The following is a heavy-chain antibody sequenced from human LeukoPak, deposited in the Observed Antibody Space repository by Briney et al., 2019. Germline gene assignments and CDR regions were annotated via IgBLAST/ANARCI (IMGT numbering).Heavy chain of an antibody. Sequence: SETLSLTCAVYGGSFSGYYWSWIRQPPGKGLEWIGEINHSGSTNYNPSLESRVTISVDTSKNQFSLKLSSVTAADTAVYYCARGTAAAGETNFDYWGQGTLVTVSS. CDR3: ARGTAAAGETNFDY. CDR2: INHSGST. V-gene: IGHV4-34*01. D-gene: IGHD6-13*01. J-gene: IGHJ4*02. CDR1: GGSFSGYY.